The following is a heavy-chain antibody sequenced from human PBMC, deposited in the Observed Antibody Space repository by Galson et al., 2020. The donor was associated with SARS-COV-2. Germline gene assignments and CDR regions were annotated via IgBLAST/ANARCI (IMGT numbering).Heavy chain of an antibody. CDR1: GFTFNNYA. J-gene: IGHJ3*02. Sequence: GESLKISCEASGFTFNNYAMSWVRQAPGKGLEWVSAISGSGDNAYYADSVKGRFTISRDNSENTLYLQMDSLRAEDTAVYYCAKDGYCSSTSCYAGGLDIWGQGAMVTVSS. CDR2: ISGSGDNA. V-gene: IGHV3-23*01. CDR3: AKDGYCSSTSCYAGGLDI. D-gene: IGHD2-2*03.